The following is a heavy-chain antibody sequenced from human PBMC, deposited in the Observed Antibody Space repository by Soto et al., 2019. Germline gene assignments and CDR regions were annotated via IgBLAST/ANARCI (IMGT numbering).Heavy chain of an antibody. CDR3: ARVTTVTTGLGAFDI. CDR2: MSAYNGNT. Sequence: GASVKVSCKASGYTFTSYDINWVRQATGQGLEWMGWMSAYNGNTNYAQKLQGRVTMTTDTSTSTAYMELRSLRSDDTAVYYCARVTTVTTGLGAFDIWGQGTMVTVSS. V-gene: IGHV1-18*01. J-gene: IGHJ3*02. CDR1: GYTFTSYD. D-gene: IGHD4-17*01.